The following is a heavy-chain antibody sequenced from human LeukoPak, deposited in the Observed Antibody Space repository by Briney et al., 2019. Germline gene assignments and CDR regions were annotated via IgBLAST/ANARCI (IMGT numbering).Heavy chain of an antibody. Sequence: GGSLRLSCAASEFSVGSNYMTWVRQAPGKGLEWVSLIYSGGSTYYADSVKGRFTISRDNSKNTLYLQMNSLRAEDTAVYYCASGGGIDYAFDYWGQGTLVTVSS. CDR3: ASGGGIDYAFDY. CDR1: EFSVGSNY. J-gene: IGHJ4*02. D-gene: IGHD4-17*01. CDR2: IYSGGST. V-gene: IGHV3-66*01.